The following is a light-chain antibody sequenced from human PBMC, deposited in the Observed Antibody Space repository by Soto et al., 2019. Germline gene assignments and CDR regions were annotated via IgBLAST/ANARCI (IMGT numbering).Light chain of an antibody. CDR3: QQFGSAPEGT. J-gene: IGKJ1*01. CDR2: GAS. Sequence: EIVWTQSPGTLSLSPGERATLSCRASQSVSSSYLAWYQQKPGQAPRLLIYGASTRATGIPARFSGSGSGTDFTLTISRLEPEDFAVYYCQQFGSAPEGTFGQGTKVDIK. V-gene: IGKV3-20*01. CDR1: QSVSSSY.